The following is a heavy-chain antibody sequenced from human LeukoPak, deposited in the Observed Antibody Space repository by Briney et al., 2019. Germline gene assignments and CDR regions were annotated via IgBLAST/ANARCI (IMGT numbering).Heavy chain of an antibody. CDR2: IMPIFSTA. Sequence: GASVKVSCKASGGTFSSYTINWVRQAPGQGLQWMGGIMPIFSTADYAQKFQGRVTITADESTSTAYMELSSLRSEDTAVYYCARVEPNYSIDYWGQGTLVTVSS. D-gene: IGHD1-7*01. CDR1: GGTFSSYT. V-gene: IGHV1-69*13. J-gene: IGHJ4*02. CDR3: ARVEPNYSIDY.